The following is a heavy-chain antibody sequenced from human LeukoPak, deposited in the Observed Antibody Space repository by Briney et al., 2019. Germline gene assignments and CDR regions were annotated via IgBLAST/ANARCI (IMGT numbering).Heavy chain of an antibody. CDR1: GGSISSGDYY. CDR2: IYYSGST. J-gene: IGHJ3*02. D-gene: IGHD3-22*01. CDR3: ARYTAYYYDSSGYYAFDI. V-gene: IGHV4-30-4*08. Sequence: SQTLSLTCTVSGGSISSGDYYWSWIRQPPGKGLEWIGYIYYSGSTYYNPSLKSRVTISVDTSKNQFSLKLSSVTAAGTAVYYCARYTAYYYDSSGYYAFDIWGQGTMVTVSS.